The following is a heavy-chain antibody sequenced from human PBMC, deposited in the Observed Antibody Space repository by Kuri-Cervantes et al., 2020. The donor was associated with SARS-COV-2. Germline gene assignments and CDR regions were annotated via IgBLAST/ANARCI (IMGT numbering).Heavy chain of an antibody. D-gene: IGHD6-6*01. CDR1: GYSISSGYY. J-gene: IGHJ3*02. Sequence: GSLRLSCAVSGYSISSGYYWGWIRQPPGKGLEWIGITYHRGSSYYNPSLRSRVTVSVDTSKNQFSLKLSSVTAADTAVYYCARRGAGSSSAAFDIWGQGTMVTVSS. CDR3: ARRGAGSSSAAFDI. V-gene: IGHV4-38-2*01. CDR2: TYHRGSS.